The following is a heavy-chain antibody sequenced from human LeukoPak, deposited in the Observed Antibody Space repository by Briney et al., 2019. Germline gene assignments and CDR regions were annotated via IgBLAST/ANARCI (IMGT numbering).Heavy chain of an antibody. D-gene: IGHD2-8*02. J-gene: IGHJ4*02. CDR3: ARDRSMVTTLGVYYFDY. Sequence: GGSLRVSCAAPGFTFSSYAMHWVRQDPGKGLEYVSAISSNGGSKDYANSVKGRFTISRDNSKNTLYLQMGSLRAEDMAVYYCARDRSMVTTLGVYYFDYWGQGTLVTVSS. CDR1: GFTFSSYA. CDR2: ISSNGGSK. V-gene: IGHV3-64*01.